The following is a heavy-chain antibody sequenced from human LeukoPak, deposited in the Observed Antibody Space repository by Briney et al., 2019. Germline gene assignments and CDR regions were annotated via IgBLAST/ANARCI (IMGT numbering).Heavy chain of an antibody. CDR3: TTDWYFDFWPFDP. CDR1: GFTFSSYS. J-gene: IGHJ5*02. CDR2: ISSSSSYI. V-gene: IGHV3-21*01. D-gene: IGHD3-3*01. Sequence: GGSLRLSCAASGFTFSSYSMNWVRQAPGKGLEWVSSISSSSSYIYYADSVKGRFTISRDNAKNSLYLQMNSLRAEDTAVYYCTTDWYFDFWPFDPWGQGTQVTVSS.